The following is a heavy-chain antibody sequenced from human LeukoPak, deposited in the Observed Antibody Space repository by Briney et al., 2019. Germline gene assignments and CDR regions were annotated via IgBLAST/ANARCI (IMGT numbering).Heavy chain of an antibody. Sequence: GGSLRLSCVASGFTFRNYGMHWVRQAPGKGLEGVTVIWYDGSNKYYADSVKGRFTISRDNSKNTLYLQMNSLRAEDTAVYYCASGICDFEYYQHWGQGTLVTVSS. CDR2: IWYDGSNK. V-gene: IGHV3-33*01. CDR3: ASGICDFEYYQH. D-gene: IGHD2-21*02. CDR1: GFTFRNYG. J-gene: IGHJ1*01.